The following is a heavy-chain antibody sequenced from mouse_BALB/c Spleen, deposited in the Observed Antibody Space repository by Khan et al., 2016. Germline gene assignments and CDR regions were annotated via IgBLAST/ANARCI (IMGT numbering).Heavy chain of an antibody. J-gene: IGHJ4*01. CDR2: IRLKSNNYAT. CDR3: TKLDYYYAMDY. V-gene: IGHV6-6*02. D-gene: IGHD2-13*01. Sequence: EVKLEGSGGGLVQPGGSMKLSCVASGFTFSNYWMNWVRQSPEKGLEWVAEIRLKSNNYATHYAESVKGRFTISRDDSKSSVYLQMNNLRAEDTGISYCTKLDYYYAMDYWGQGTSVTVSS. CDR1: GFTFSNYW.